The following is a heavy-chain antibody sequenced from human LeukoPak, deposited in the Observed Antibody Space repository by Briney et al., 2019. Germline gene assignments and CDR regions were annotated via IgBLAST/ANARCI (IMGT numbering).Heavy chain of an antibody. D-gene: IGHD3-3*01. CDR3: STGYDFWSSGGWFDP. Sequence: SETLSLTCAVYGGSFSGYYWSWIRQPPGKGLEWIGEINHSGSTNYNPSLKSRVTISVDTSKNQFSLKLSSVTAADTAVYYCSTGYDFWSSGGWFDPWGQGTLVTVSS. CDR1: GGSFSGYY. CDR2: INHSGST. J-gene: IGHJ5*02. V-gene: IGHV4-34*01.